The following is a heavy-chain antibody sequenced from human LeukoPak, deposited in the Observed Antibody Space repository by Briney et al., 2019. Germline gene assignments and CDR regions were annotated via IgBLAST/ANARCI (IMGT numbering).Heavy chain of an antibody. CDR1: GGTFSSYA. CDR3: AGGSGWSDAFDI. J-gene: IGHJ3*02. V-gene: IGHV1-69*06. D-gene: IGHD6-19*01. Sequence: ASVKVSCKASGGTFSSYAISWVRQAPGQGLEWMGGIIPIFGTAYYAQKFQGRVTITADKSTSTAYMELSSLRSEDTAVYYCAGGSGWSDAFDIWGQGTMVTVSS. CDR2: IIPIFGTA.